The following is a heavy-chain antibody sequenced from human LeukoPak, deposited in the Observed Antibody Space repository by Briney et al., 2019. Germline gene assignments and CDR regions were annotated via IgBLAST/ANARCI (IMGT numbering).Heavy chain of an antibody. CDR1: GFTFSSYA. CDR2: ISYDGSNK. J-gene: IGHJ4*02. D-gene: IGHD3-22*01. Sequence: PGGSPRLSCAASGFTFSSYAMHWVRQAPGKGLEWVAVISYDGSNKYYADSVKGRFTISRDNSKNTLYLQMNSLRAEDTAVYYCARSDYYDSSGYYYFDYWGQGTLVTVSS. CDR3: ARSDYYDSSGYYYFDY. V-gene: IGHV3-30-3*01.